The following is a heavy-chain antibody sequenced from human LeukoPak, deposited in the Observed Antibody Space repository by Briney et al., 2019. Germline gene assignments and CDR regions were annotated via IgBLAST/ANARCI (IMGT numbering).Heavy chain of an antibody. CDR2: ISNDGSQE. CDR3: ARDDALRDNALDI. CDR1: GFTLSSYG. J-gene: IGHJ3*02. Sequence: PGRSLRLSCAASGFTLSSYGMHWVRQAPGKGLEWVAVISNDGSQEKYADSVKGRFTISRDNSKNTLFLQMNSLRAEDTAVYYCARDDALRDNALDIWGQGTMVTVSS. V-gene: IGHV3-33*01. D-gene: IGHD2-15*01.